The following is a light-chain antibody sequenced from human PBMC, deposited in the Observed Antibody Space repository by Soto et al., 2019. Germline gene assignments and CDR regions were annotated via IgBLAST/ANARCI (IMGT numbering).Light chain of an antibody. CDR3: QQYDKSSK. V-gene: IGKV1-5*01. CDR1: QTISVS. CDR2: DAS. Sequence: RSLSTLAASVGDTVTITFRASQTISVSLAWYQQKPGKAPNLLIYDASTLQGGVPSRFSGSGSGTEFTLTVTSLQPEDFATYFCQQYDKSSKFGQGTKVHI. J-gene: IGKJ1*01.